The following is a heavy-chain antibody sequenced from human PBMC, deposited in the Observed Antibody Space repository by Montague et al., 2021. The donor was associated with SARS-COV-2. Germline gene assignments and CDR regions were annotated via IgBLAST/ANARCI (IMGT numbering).Heavy chain of an antibody. Sequence: SETLSLTCTVSGGSISNYYWSWIRHPPGRGLEWIGYIYYSGSTDYSPSLRSRVTISLDTSKNQFFLKGTSVTAADTAVYYCARGGGYYNYGLDVWGPGTTVTVSS. CDR3: ARGGGYYNYGLDV. D-gene: IGHD3-22*01. V-gene: IGHV4-59*01. CDR2: IYYSGST. J-gene: IGHJ6*02. CDR1: GGSISNYY.